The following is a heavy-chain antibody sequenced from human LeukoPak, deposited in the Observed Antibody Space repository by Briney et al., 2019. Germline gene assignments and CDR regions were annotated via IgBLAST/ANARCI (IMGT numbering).Heavy chain of an antibody. CDR2: IDHTGST. CDR3: ARGRVSSSSWQSVYYYYLYMDV. J-gene: IGHJ6*03. V-gene: IGHV4-59*01. CDR1: GGSISSYY. D-gene: IGHD6-13*01. Sequence: SETLSLTCTVSGGSISSYYWSWIRQPPGKGLEWIGYIDHTGSTNYNPSLNSRVTIPRDTSTNHFSLKLSSVTAADTAVYFCARGRVSSSSWQSVYYYYLYMDVWGKGSTVTVSS.